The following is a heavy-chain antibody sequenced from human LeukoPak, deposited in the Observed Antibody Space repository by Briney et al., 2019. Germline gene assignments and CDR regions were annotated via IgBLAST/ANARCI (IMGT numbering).Heavy chain of an antibody. CDR1: GFTFSNAW. CDR3: TRQEDTAMVLYYYYYGTDV. D-gene: IGHD5-18*01. V-gene: IGHV3-73*01. CDR2: IRSKANSYAA. J-gene: IGHJ6*02. Sequence: GGSLRLSCAASGFTFSNAWMSWVRQASGKGLEWVGRIRSKANSYAAAYAASVKGRFTISRDDSKNTAYLQMNSLKTEDTAVYYCTRQEDTAMVLYYYYYGTDVWGQGTTVTVSS.